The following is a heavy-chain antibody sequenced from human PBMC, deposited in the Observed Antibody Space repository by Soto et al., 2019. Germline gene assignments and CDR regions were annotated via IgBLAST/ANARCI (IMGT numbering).Heavy chain of an antibody. CDR3: AIYDSSGSRGFQH. CDR2: IYHSGRT. Sequence: QVQLQESGPGLVKPSQTLSLTCTVSGGSISSGAYYWSWIRQHPGKGLEWIGYIYHSGRTYYNPSLKSRVTISVDTSKNQFSLKLSSVTAADTAVYYCAIYDSSGSRGFQHWGQGTLVTVSS. CDR1: GGSISSGAYY. D-gene: IGHD3-22*01. V-gene: IGHV4-31*03. J-gene: IGHJ1*01.